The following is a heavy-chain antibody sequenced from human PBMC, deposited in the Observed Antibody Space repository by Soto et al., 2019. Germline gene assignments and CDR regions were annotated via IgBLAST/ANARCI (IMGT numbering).Heavy chain of an antibody. Sequence: GGSLRLSCAASGFTFSSYGMHWVRQAPGKGLEWVAVIWYDGSNKYYADSVKGRFTISRDNSKNTLYLQMNSLRAEDTAVYYCARDRVESIAARPGGYYFDYWGQGTLVTVSS. D-gene: IGHD6-6*01. CDR2: IWYDGSNK. V-gene: IGHV3-33*01. J-gene: IGHJ4*02. CDR3: ARDRVESIAARPGGYYFDY. CDR1: GFTFSSYG.